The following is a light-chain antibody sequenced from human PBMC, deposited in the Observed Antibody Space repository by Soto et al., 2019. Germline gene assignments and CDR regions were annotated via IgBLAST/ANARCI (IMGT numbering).Light chain of an antibody. CDR3: QRANSFPLT. CDR1: QGITSW. V-gene: IGKV1-12*01. Sequence: DIQMTQSPSSVSASVGDRVTITCRASQGITSWLAWYQQKPGKAPKLLIYAASSWQRGVPSRFRGGRSGTYFTLTTARLQPEDFATYYCQRANSFPLTFCRGTKVEIK. CDR2: AAS. J-gene: IGKJ4*01.